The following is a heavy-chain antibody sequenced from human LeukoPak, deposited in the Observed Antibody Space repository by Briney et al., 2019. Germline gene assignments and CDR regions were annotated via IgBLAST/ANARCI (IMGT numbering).Heavy chain of an antibody. Sequence: PSETLSLTCTVSGGSISSYYWSWIRQPPGKGLEWIGSIYTYNSGSTNYSPSLKSRVTISVDKSKKQFSLKLNSVTAADTAVYYCARGGPYDILTYFDYWGQGTLVTVSS. CDR2: IYTYNSGST. D-gene: IGHD3-9*01. CDR3: ARGGPYDILTYFDY. CDR1: GGSISSYY. V-gene: IGHV4-59*01. J-gene: IGHJ4*02.